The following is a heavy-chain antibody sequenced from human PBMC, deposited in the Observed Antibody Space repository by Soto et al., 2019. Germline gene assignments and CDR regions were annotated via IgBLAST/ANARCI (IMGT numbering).Heavy chain of an antibody. V-gene: IGHV4-31*01. D-gene: IGHD3-22*01. CDR2: LYYTGSA. CDR1: GDSSSSGYFY. J-gene: IGHJ3*02. CDR3: ARDKYDSSGYYLDDGLDI. Sequence: SETLSLTCTVSGDSSSSGYFYWAWVRPHPGKDLEWIGFLYYTGSAYYTPSLKSLVSITVDTSKNQFSLKTSSVTAAGTAVYFCARDKYDSSGYYLDDGLDIWGQGTMLTVSS.